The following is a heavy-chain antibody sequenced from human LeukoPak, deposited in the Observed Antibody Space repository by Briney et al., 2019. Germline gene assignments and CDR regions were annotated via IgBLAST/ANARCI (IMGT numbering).Heavy chain of an antibody. D-gene: IGHD3-9*01. V-gene: IGHV1-8*01. J-gene: IGHJ4*02. Sequence: EASVKVSCKASGYTFTSYGINWVRQATGQGLEWMGWMNPNSGNTGYAQKFQGRVTMTRNTSISTAYMELSSLRSEDTPVYYCARDRGQRLVLLDYWGQGTLVTVSS. CDR3: ARDRGQRLVLLDY. CDR1: GYTFTSYG. CDR2: MNPNSGNT.